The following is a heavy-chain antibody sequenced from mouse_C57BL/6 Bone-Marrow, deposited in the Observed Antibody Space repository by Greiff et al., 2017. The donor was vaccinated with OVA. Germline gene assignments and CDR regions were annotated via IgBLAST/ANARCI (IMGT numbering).Heavy chain of an antibody. Sequence: EVQRVESGGGLVKPGGSLKLSCAASGFTFSSYAMSWVRQTPEKRLEWVATISDGGSYTYYPDNVKGRFTISRDNAKNHLYLQMSHLKSEDTAMYYCARAPGCYGSRFDYWGQGTTRTVSS. D-gene: IGHD1-1*01. CDR2: ISDGGSYT. J-gene: IGHJ2*01. CDR1: GFTFSSYA. CDR3: ARAPGCYGSRFDY. V-gene: IGHV5-4*01.